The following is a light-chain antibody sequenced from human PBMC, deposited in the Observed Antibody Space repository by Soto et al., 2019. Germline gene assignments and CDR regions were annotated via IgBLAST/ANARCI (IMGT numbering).Light chain of an antibody. J-gene: IGLJ2*01. V-gene: IGLV1-40*01. Sequence: QSVLTQPPSVSGAPGQRVTISCTGSSSNIGAGYDVHWYQQLPGTAPKLLISGSNNRPSGVPDRFSGSKSGTSASLAITGLQADDEADYYSQSYDSSLGGFVVFGGGTKQTVL. CDR3: QSYDSSLGGFVV. CDR2: GSN. CDR1: SSNIGAGYD.